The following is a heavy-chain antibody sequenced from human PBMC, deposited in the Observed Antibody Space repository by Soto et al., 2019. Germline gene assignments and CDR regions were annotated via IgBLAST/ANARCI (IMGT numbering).Heavy chain of an antibody. CDR2: IDPSDSYT. CDR1: GYSFTSYW. V-gene: IGHV5-10-1*01. CDR3: ARTVTTSYYYYGMGV. Sequence: GESLKISCKGSGYSFTSYWISWVRQMPGKGLEWMGRIDPSDSYTNYSPSFQGHVTISADKSISTAYLQWSSLKASDTAMYYCARTVTTSYYYYGMGVWGQGTTVTVSS. D-gene: IGHD4-4*01. J-gene: IGHJ6*02.